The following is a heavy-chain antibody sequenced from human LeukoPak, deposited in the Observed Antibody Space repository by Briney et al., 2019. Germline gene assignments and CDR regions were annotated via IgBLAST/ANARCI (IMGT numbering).Heavy chain of an antibody. D-gene: IGHD2-2*02. V-gene: IGHV3-30*18. CDR3: AKQYCSSTTCYKFTGS. Sequence: QPGRSLILSCAASGFTFSSYGMHWVRQAPGKGLEWVAVISYEGSNKYYADSVKGRFTISRDNSKNTLYLQMNSLRAEDTAVYYCAKQYCSSTTCYKFTGSWGQGTLVTVSS. CDR2: ISYEGSNK. CDR1: GFTFSSYG. J-gene: IGHJ5*02.